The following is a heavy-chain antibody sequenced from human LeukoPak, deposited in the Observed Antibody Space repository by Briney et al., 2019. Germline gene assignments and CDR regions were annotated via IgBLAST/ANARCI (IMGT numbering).Heavy chain of an antibody. CDR1: GFTFNTYR. D-gene: IGHD3-16*02. V-gene: IGHV3-7*01. CDR2: IKQDGSEK. Sequence: GGSLRLSCAASGFTFNTYRMNWVRQAPGKGLEWVANIKQDGSEKYYVDSVKGRFTISRDNAKNSLYLQMNSLRAEDTAVYYCARDAAYDYVWGSYPQIDYWGQGTLVTVSS. J-gene: IGHJ4*02. CDR3: ARDAAYDYVWGSYPQIDY.